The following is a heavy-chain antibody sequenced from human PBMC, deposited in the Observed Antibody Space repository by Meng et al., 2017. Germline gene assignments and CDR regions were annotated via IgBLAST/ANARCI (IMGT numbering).Heavy chain of an antibody. CDR2: IDYGGST. D-gene: IGHD3-16*01. Sequence: VQLPGSGPGLVRPSGTLSPTCPVSGDSVTVGSHYWSWIRQPPGKGLEWIGYIDYGGSTSYNPSLRSRVTISVDTSNNQFSLKLSSVTAADTAVFYCARTRGDYYFDYWGQGTLVTVSS. V-gene: IGHV4-61*01. J-gene: IGHJ4*02. CDR1: GDSVTVGSHY. CDR3: ARTRGDYYFDY.